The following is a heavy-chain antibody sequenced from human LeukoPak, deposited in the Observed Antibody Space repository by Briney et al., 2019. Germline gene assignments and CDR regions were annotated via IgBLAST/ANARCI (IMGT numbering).Heavy chain of an antibody. J-gene: IGHJ3*02. D-gene: IGHD3-22*01. Sequence: KASETLSLTCTVSGGSISSYYWSWIRQPPGKGLEWIGYIYYSGSTNYNPSLKSRVTISVDTSKNQFSLKLSSVTAADTAVYYCARVTTGVGGYYVGAFDIWGQGTLVTVSS. CDR1: GGSISSYY. CDR3: ARVTTGVGGYYVGAFDI. V-gene: IGHV4-59*01. CDR2: IYYSGST.